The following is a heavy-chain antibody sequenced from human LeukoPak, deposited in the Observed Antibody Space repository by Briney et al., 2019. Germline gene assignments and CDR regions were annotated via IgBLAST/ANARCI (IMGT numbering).Heavy chain of an antibody. Sequence: GGSLRLSCSASGFTFSAYDMNWVRQAPGKGLEWVSYISSSSSTMYYADSVKGRFTISRDNAKNSLYLQMNSLRDEDTAVYYCARDPNVVVPAAPDYWGQGTLVTVSS. CDR3: ARDPNVVVPAAPDY. CDR1: GFTFSAYD. D-gene: IGHD2-2*01. J-gene: IGHJ4*02. V-gene: IGHV3-48*02. CDR2: ISSSSSTM.